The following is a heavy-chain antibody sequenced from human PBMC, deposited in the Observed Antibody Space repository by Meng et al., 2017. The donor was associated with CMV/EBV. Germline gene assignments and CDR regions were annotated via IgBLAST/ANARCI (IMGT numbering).Heavy chain of an antibody. CDR1: GFTFSSYG. J-gene: IGHJ6*02. V-gene: IGHV3-30*02. CDR2: IRYDGSNK. Sequence: GESLKISCAASGFTFSSYGMHWVRQAPGKGLEWVAFIRYDGSNKYYADSVKGRFTISRDNSKNTLYLQMKSLRAEDTAVYYCANVAQSPGWELHHYYYGMDVWGQGTTVTVSS. D-gene: IGHD1-26*01. CDR3: ANVAQSPGWELHHYYYGMDV.